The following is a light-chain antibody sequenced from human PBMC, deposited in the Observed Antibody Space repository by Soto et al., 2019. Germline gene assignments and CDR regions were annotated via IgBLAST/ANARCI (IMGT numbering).Light chain of an antibody. CDR2: EVS. J-gene: IGLJ1*01. CDR1: SSDVGGYNY. V-gene: IGLV2-14*01. Sequence: QSALTQPASVSGSPGQSITISCTGTSSDVGGYNYVSWYLLHPGKAPKLMVYEVSNRPSGVSNRFSGSKSGNTASLTISGLQAEDEADYYCSSYTSSTAYVFGTGTKLTVL. CDR3: SSYTSSTAYV.